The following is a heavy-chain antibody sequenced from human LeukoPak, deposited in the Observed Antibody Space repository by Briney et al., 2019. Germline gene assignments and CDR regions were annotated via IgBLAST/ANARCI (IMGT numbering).Heavy chain of an antibody. Sequence: GGSPRLSCAASGFTFSRHWMHWVRQSPGKGLVWVSRSNADVSITGYADSVKGRFTISRDNAKNTLYLQMNSLRVEDTAVYYCARGSSATGDYTMDVWGQGTTVTVSS. CDR2: SNADVSIT. V-gene: IGHV3-74*01. CDR1: GFTFSRHW. CDR3: ARGSSATGDYTMDV. J-gene: IGHJ6*02. D-gene: IGHD6-6*01.